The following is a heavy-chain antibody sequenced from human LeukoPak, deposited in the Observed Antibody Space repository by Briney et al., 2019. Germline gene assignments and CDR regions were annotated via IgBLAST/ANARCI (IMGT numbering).Heavy chain of an antibody. D-gene: IGHD2-2*02. V-gene: IGHV1-2*02. CDR3: AMGGGHCSSTSCYRSWFDP. CDR2: INPNSGGT. J-gene: IGHJ5*02. CDR1: GYTFTGYY. Sequence: ALVKVSCKASGYTFTGYYMHWVRQAPGQGLEWMGWINPNSGGTNYAQKFQGRVTMTRDTSISTAYMELSRLRSDDTAVYYCAMGGGHCSSTSCYRSWFDPWGQGTLVTVSS.